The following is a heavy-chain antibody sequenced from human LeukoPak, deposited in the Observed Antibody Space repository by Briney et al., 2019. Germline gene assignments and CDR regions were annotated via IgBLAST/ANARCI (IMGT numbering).Heavy chain of an antibody. J-gene: IGHJ3*02. D-gene: IGHD6-13*01. CDR1: GFTFSSYA. CDR2: ISYDGSNK. Sequence: PGGSLRLSCAASGFTFSSYAMHWVRQAPGKGLEWVAVISYDGSNKYYADSVKGRFTISRDNSKNTLYLQMNSLRAEDTAVYYCARERGKTKVAAAGSSDAFDIWGQGTMVTVSS. CDR3: ARERGKTKVAAAGSSDAFDI. V-gene: IGHV3-30-3*01.